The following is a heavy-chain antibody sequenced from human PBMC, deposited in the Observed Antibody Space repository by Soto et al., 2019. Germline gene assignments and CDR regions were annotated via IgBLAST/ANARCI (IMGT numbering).Heavy chain of an antibody. V-gene: IGHV4-61*01. CDR1: GGSVSSGSYY. D-gene: IGHD3-9*01. J-gene: IGHJ4*02. CDR2: IYYSGST. Sequence: SETLSLTCTVSGGSVSSGSYYWSWIRQPPGKGLEWIGYIYYSGSTNYNPSLKSRVTISVDTSKNQFSLKLSSVTAADTAVYYCARGILTGYCLDYWGQGTLVTVSS. CDR3: ARGILTGYCLDY.